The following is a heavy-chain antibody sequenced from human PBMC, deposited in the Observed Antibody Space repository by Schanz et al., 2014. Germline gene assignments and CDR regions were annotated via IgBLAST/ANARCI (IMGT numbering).Heavy chain of an antibody. V-gene: IGHV3-48*01. CDR2: IGSSSSRI. J-gene: IGHJ6*02. Sequence: EVQLVESGGGLVQPGGSLRLSCAASGFTFSSNSMNWVRQAPGKGLEWISYIGSSSSRIDHADSVKGRFTISRDNAKNSLYLQMNSLRAEDTAVYYCARHGGIPYYPMDVWGQGTTVTVSS. CDR3: ARHGGIPYYPMDV. D-gene: IGHD3-16*01. CDR1: GFTFSSNS.